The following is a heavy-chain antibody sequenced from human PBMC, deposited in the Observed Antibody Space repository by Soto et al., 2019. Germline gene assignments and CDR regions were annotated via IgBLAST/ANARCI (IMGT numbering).Heavy chain of an antibody. CDR1: GGSFSGYY. J-gene: IGHJ6*02. CDR2: INHSGST. Sequence: SETLSLTCAVYGGSFSGYYWSWIRQPPGKGLEWIGEINHSGSTNYNPSLKSRVTISVDTSKNQFSLKLSSVTAADTAVYYCARDRTTVTTRYYYYGMDVWGQGTTVTAP. CDR3: ARDRTTVTTRYYYYGMDV. V-gene: IGHV4-34*01. D-gene: IGHD4-17*01.